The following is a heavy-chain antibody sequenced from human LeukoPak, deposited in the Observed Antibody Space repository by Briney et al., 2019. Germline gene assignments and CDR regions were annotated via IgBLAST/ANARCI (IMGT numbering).Heavy chain of an antibody. J-gene: IGHJ4*02. V-gene: IGHV4-30-4*01. D-gene: IGHD3-22*01. CDR1: GGSISSGDYY. CDR2: IYYSGST. CDR3: PRDPAGGYYDSSGYPNGGYFDY. Sequence: SETLSPTCTVSGGSISSGDYYWSWIRQPPGTGLEWIGYIYYSGSTYYNPSLKSRVTISVDTSKNQFSLKLSSVTAADTAVYYCPRDPAGGYYDSSGYPNGGYFDYWGQGTLVTVSS.